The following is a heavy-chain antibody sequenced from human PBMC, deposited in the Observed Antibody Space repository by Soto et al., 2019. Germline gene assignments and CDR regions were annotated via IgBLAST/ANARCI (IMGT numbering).Heavy chain of an antibody. V-gene: IGHV3-48*02. Sequence: GGSLRLSCAASGFIFTNYNMNWIRQAPGKGLEWVSYITSRSNTIYYADSVKGRFTISRDNAKSSLSLQMNSLRDDDTAVYYCAREAYYGSGPDYWGQGTLVTVSS. CDR3: AREAYYGSGPDY. J-gene: IGHJ4*02. CDR1: GFIFTNYN. D-gene: IGHD3-10*01. CDR2: ITSRSNTI.